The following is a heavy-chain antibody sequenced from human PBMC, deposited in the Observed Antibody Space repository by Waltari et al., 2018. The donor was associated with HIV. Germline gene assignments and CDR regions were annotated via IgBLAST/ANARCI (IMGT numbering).Heavy chain of an antibody. D-gene: IGHD1-26*01. CDR3: ARGEGGYTYGYNWLDL. CDR1: GFSLSSYG. V-gene: IGHV3-33*01. J-gene: IGHJ5*02. Sequence: QVQVVEYGGRLVQPGWSRRLYCAEYGFSLSSYGMHWVRQAPGKGLEWVALIWYDGSKKYYGDSVKGRFTIFSDKSKNTVFLQMTRLRVEDTATYYCARGEGGYTYGYNWLDLWGQGTVVTVSS. CDR2: IWYDGSKK.